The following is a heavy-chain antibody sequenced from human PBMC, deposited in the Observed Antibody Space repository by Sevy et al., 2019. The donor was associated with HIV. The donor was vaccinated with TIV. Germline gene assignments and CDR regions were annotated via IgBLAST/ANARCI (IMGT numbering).Heavy chain of an antibody. V-gene: IGHV3-9*01. J-gene: IGHJ6*02. CDR2: IGWNSVSL. D-gene: IGHD6-6*01. Sequence: GGSLRLSCAASGFRFSDYAMHWVRQAPGKGLEWVSGIGWNSVSLDYADSVKGRFTISRDNAKNSLYLQMNRLRSEDTALYYCAKDNRPATMSNSSYYYYYGMDVWGQGTTVTVSS. CDR3: AKDNRPATMSNSSYYYYYGMDV. CDR1: GFRFSDYA.